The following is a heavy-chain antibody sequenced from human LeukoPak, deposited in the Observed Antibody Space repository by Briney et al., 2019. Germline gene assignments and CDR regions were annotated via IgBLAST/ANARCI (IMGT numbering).Heavy chain of an antibody. CDR2: ISSRGSPI. CDR3: ARDTCYAVNPRPRGADY. V-gene: IGHV3-11*04. D-gene: IGHD3-10*01. J-gene: IGHJ4*02. CDR1: GFTLSGNY. Sequence: GGSLRVSCAASGFTLSGNYMKWVRQAPGQGLEWISYISSRGSPIYYADSVKGRFTVSRDNAKNSLFLQMNSLSEEDTGVYYCARDTCYAVNPRPRGADYWGQGTLVTVSS.